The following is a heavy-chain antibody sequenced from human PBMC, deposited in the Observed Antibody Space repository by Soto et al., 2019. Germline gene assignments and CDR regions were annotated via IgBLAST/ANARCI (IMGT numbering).Heavy chain of an antibody. J-gene: IGHJ4*01. Sequence: GGSLRLSCAASGFTFSNYPMHWVRQAPGKGLEWVALISYDASTEYYADSVKGRFTISRDNFKNTLYLQMNSLRAEDTAVYYCARDRDGPYDFWSGYSAGYWGQGTLVTVSS. CDR3: ARDRDGPYDFWSGYSAGY. CDR2: ISYDASTE. V-gene: IGHV3-30*04. CDR1: GFTFSNYP. D-gene: IGHD3-3*01.